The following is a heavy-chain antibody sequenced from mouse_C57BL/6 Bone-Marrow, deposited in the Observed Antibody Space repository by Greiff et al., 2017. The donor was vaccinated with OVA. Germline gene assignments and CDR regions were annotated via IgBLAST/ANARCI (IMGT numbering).Heavy chain of an antibody. CDR3: TTLTGTGYFDV. D-gene: IGHD4-1*01. J-gene: IGHJ1*03. V-gene: IGHV14-4*01. CDR2: IDPENGDT. CDR1: GFNIKDDY. Sequence: EVKLVESGAGLVRPGASVKLSCTASGFNIKDDYMHWVKQRPEQGLEWIGWIDPENGDTEYASKFQGKATITADTSSNTAYLQLSSLTSEDTAVYYCTTLTGTGYFDVWGTGTTVTVSS.